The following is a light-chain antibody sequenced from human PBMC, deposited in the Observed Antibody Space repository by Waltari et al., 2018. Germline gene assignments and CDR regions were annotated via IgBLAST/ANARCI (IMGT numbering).Light chain of an antibody. Sequence: EIVMTQSPATLSVSRGGSATLSCRASLSIDDSLAWYQQKPGHPPRPLIHGASTGATGIPVRFSGSGSGTDFTLTITGLQSEDFAVYFCQQYNQWPLTFGRGTKVEIK. CDR1: LSIDDS. CDR2: GAS. CDR3: QQYNQWPLT. V-gene: IGKV3-15*01. J-gene: IGKJ4*01.